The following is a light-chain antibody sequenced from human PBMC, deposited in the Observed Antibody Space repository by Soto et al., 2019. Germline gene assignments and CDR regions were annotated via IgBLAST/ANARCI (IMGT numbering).Light chain of an antibody. CDR3: QQYNSWT. V-gene: IGKV1-5*01. CDR2: DAS. CDR1: QRISSW. Sequence: IQMTQSPSSLSAAVGDRVTITCRASQRISSWLAWYQQKPGKAPKLLIYDASSLESGVPSRFSGSGSGTEFTLTISSLQPDDFATYYCQQYNSWTFGQGTKVDI. J-gene: IGKJ1*01.